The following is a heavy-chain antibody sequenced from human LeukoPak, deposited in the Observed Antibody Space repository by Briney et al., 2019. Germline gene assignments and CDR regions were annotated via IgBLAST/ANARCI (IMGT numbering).Heavy chain of an antibody. CDR2: TVTSSGAI. V-gene: IGHV3-11*01. CDR1: GFSLRDYD. CDR3: ARDVKGDRAFDV. Sequence: PGGSLSLSCAAFGFSLRDYDISWIRQAPGKGLGWVSHTVTSSGAIYHADSVKGRFTISRDNAKNSVSLQLNNLRAEDTALYYCARDVKGDRAFDVLGHGTMVTVSS. J-gene: IGHJ3*01.